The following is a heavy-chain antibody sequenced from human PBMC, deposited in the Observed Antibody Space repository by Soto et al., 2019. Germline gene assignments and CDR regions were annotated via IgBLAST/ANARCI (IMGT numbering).Heavy chain of an antibody. Sequence: PGESLKISCKGSGHSFTSYWISWVRQMPGKGLEWMGRIDPSDSYTNYSPSFQGHVTISADKSISTAYLQWSSLKASDTAIYYCATRYYYDSSGYSYYYYGMDAWGQGTTVTVSS. V-gene: IGHV5-10-1*01. J-gene: IGHJ6*02. D-gene: IGHD3-22*01. CDR1: GHSFTSYW. CDR2: IDPSDSYT. CDR3: ATRYYYDSSGYSYYYYGMDA.